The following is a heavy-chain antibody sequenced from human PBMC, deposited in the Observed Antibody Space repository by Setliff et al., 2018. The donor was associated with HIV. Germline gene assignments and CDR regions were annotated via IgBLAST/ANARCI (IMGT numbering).Heavy chain of an antibody. CDR2: IWYDGSNK. D-gene: IGHD2-2*01. V-gene: IGHV3-33*01. Sequence: GGSLRLSCAASGFTFNSYAMHWVRQAPGKGLEWVAVIWYDGSNKYYADSVKGRFTISRDNAMNSLYLQMNSLGAEDTAVYYCARGRRVSSNYYYYYYMDVWGKGTTVTVSS. J-gene: IGHJ6*03. CDR3: ARGRRVSSNYYYYYYMDV. CDR1: GFTFNSYA.